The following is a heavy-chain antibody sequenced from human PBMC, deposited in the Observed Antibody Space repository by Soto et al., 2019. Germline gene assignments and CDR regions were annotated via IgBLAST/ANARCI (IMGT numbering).Heavy chain of an antibody. CDR1: GYSFTSYW. CDR3: AATSVARCEYFDY. J-gene: IGHJ4*02. V-gene: IGHV5-51*01. D-gene: IGHD5-12*01. Sequence: GESLKISCKGSGYSFTSYWIGWVRQMPGKGLEWMGIIYPGDSDTRYSPSFQGQVTISADKSISTAYLQWSSLKASDTAMYYCAATSVARCEYFDYWGQGTLVTVSS. CDR2: IYPGDSDT.